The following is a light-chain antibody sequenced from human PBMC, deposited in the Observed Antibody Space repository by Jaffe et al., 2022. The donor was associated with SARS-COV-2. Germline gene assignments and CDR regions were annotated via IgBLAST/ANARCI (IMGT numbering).Light chain of an antibody. CDR1: TSDVGGYNY. CDR2: DVS. CDR3: SSYRSGSTLV. V-gene: IGLV2-14*01. Sequence: QSGLTQPASVSGSPGQSITISCTGTTSDVGGYNYVSWYQQHPGKAPKLMIYDVSNWPSGVSNRFSGSKSGNTASLTISGLQAEDEADYYCSSYRSGSTLVFGGGTKLTVL. J-gene: IGLJ3*02.